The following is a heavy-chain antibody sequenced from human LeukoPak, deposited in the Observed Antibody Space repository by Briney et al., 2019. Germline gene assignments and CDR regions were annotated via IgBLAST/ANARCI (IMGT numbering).Heavy chain of an antibody. V-gene: IGHV3-48*04. D-gene: IGHD3-22*01. J-gene: IGHJ4*02. CDR3: ARDFSGYYHYFDY. Sequence: GGSLRLSCAASGFTFSSYSMNWVRQAPGKGLEWVSYISSSSSTIYYADSVKGRSTISRDNAKNSLYLQMNSLRAEDTAVYYCARDFSGYYHYFDYWGQGTLVTVSS. CDR1: GFTFSSYS. CDR2: ISSSSSTI.